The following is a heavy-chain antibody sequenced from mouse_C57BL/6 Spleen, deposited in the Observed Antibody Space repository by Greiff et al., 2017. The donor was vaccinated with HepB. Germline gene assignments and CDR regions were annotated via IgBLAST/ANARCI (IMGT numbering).Heavy chain of an antibody. CDR2: IDPSDSYT. CDR1: GYTFTSYW. D-gene: IGHD1-1*01. CDR3: ARTYYGSPGGY. Sequence: QVHVKQPGAELVMPGASVKLSCKASGYTFTSYWMHWVKQRPGQGLEWIGEIDPSDSYTNYNQKFKGKSTLTVDKSSSTAYMQLSSLTSEDSAVYYCARTYYGSPGGYWGQGTTLTVSS. J-gene: IGHJ2*01. V-gene: IGHV1-69*01.